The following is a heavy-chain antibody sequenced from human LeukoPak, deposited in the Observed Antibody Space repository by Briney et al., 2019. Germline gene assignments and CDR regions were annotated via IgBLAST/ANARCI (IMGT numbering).Heavy chain of an antibody. CDR1: GYTFTSNY. D-gene: IGHD7-27*01. V-gene: IGHV1-46*01. J-gene: IGHJ4*02. CDR2: ISPSGGST. CDR3: ARGPHWDPHFDY. Sequence: VASVKVSCKAFGYTFTSNYMHWVRQAPGQGPEWMGVISPSGGSTTYAQKFQGRVTLTRDMSTSTAYMELRSLRSDDTAVYYCARGPHWDPHFDYWGQGTLVTVSS.